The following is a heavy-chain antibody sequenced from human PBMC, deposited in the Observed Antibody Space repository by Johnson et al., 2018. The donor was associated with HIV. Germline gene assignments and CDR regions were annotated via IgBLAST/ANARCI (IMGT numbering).Heavy chain of an antibody. V-gene: IGHV3-25*03. CDR2: VNPSGDSP. CDR1: QFIFSNYY. CDR3: ARGLQDSSGWYNAFDI. D-gene: IGHD6-19*01. J-gene: IGHJ3*02. Sequence: EVQLVESGGGLAKPAWSPRLSCAASQFIFSNYYMNYVRQAPGNGLELVGQVNPSGDSPYLIDSGQDRFNISGDNAKNTLHLQMNSLRAEDTAVYYCARGLQDSSGWYNAFDIWGQGTMVTVSS.